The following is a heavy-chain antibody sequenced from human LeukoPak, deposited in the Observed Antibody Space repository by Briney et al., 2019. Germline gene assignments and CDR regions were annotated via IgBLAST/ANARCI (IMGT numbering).Heavy chain of an antibody. CDR3: ATAKYYYGSGSYYPVDY. J-gene: IGHJ4*02. D-gene: IGHD3-10*01. CDR1: GYTLTELP. CDR2: FDPEDGEK. Sequence: ASVNVSCKVSGYTLTELPMHWVRQAPGKGLEWMGGFDPEDGEKIYAQKFQGRVTMTEDTSTDTAYMELSSLRSEDTAVYYCATAKYYYGSGSYYPVDYWGQGTLVTVSS. V-gene: IGHV1-24*01.